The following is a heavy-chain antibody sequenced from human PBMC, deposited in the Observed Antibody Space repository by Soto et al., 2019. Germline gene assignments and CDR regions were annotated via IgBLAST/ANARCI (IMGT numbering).Heavy chain of an antibody. D-gene: IGHD1-1*01. V-gene: IGHV4-34*01. J-gene: IGHJ6*03. Sequence: PSETLSLTCAVYGGSFSGYYWSWIRQPPGKGLEWIGEINHSGSTNYNPSLKSRVTISVDTSKNQFSLKLSSVTAADTAVYYCARGGHDAQTEIYYYYYMDVWGKGTTVTVSS. CDR3: ARGGHDAQTEIYYYYYMDV. CDR2: INHSGST. CDR1: GGSFSGYY.